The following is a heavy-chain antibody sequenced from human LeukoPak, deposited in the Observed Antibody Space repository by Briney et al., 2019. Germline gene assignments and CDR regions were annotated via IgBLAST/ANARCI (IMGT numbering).Heavy chain of an antibody. CDR1: GGSISSGDYY. J-gene: IGHJ4*02. Sequence: PSQTLSLTCTVSGGSISSGDYYWSWIRQPPGKGLEWIGYIYYSGSTYYNPSLKSRVTISVDTSKNQFSLKLSSVTAADTAVYYCARGLRYFDWLLYRHGDCYLDYWGQGTLVTVSS. CDR2: IYYSGST. D-gene: IGHD3-9*01. CDR3: ARGLRYFDWLLYRHGDCYLDY. V-gene: IGHV4-30-4*01.